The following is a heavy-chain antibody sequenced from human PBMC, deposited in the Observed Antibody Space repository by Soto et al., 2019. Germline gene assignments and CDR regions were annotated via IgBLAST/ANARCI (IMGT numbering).Heavy chain of an antibody. J-gene: IGHJ5*02. V-gene: IGHV3-7*01. D-gene: IGHD2-2*01. Sequence: EVQLVESGGGLVQPGGSLRLSCAASGFTFSSYWMSWVRQAPGKGLEWVANIKQDGSEKYYVESVKGRFTISRDNAKNSLYLEMNSLRAYDTGVYYCASSGRGDCSRTSGLPIDPWGQGTLVTVSS. CDR1: GFTFSSYW. CDR2: IKQDGSEK. CDR3: ASSGRGDCSRTSGLPIDP.